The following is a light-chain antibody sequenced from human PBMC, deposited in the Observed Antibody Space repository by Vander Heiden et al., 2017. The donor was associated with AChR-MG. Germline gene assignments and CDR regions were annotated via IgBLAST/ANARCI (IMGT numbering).Light chain of an antibody. CDR3: QQYNNWPPWT. CDR1: QSVSSN. J-gene: IGKJ1*01. V-gene: IGKV3-15*01. Sequence: EIVMTQSPATLSVSPGERATLSCRARQSVSSNLAWYQQKPGQVPRLLIYGASTRATGIPARFSGSGSGTEFTLSISSLQSEDFAIYFCQQYNNWPPWTFGQGTKVEI. CDR2: GAS.